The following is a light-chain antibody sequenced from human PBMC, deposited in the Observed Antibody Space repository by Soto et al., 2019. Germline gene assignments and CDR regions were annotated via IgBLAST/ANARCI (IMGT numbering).Light chain of an antibody. V-gene: IGKV3-20*01. CDR2: GAS. J-gene: IGKJ3*01. Sequence: IVLTQSPGILSLSPGERAILSCRASQTVDMDYVAWYQQKGGQVPRLLISGASTRASGVPDRFSGSGSGAECTLTITRLQPEDFALYYCQQYGSSPFNFGPGTKVDFK. CDR3: QQYGSSPFN. CDR1: QTVDMDY.